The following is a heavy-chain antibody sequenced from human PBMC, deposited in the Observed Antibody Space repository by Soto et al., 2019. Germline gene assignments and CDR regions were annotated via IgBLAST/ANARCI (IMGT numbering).Heavy chain of an antibody. V-gene: IGHV4-38-2*02. J-gene: IGHJ5*02. CDR3: AREVGYCSSTSCLNWFDP. Sequence: NPSETLSLTCAVSGYSISSGYYWGWIRQPPGKGLEWIGSIYHSGSTYYNPSLKSRVTISVDTSKNQFSLKLSSVTAADTAVYYCAREVGYCSSTSCLNWFDPWGQGTLITV. CDR1: GYSISSGYY. D-gene: IGHD2-2*01. CDR2: IYHSGST.